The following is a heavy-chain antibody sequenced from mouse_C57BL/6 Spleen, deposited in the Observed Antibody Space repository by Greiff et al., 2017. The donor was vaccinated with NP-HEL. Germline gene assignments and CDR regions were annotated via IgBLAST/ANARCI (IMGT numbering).Heavy chain of an antibody. Sequence: EVQLVESGPELVKPGASVKISCKASGYSFTDYNMNWVKQSTGKSLEWIGVINPNYGTTSYNQKFKGKATLTVDQSSSTAYMQLNSLTSEDSAVYYCARSPITTVSRYFDVWGTGTTVTVAS. D-gene: IGHD1-1*01. V-gene: IGHV1-39*01. CDR3: ARSPITTVSRYFDV. CDR1: GYSFTDYN. CDR2: INPNYGTT. J-gene: IGHJ1*03.